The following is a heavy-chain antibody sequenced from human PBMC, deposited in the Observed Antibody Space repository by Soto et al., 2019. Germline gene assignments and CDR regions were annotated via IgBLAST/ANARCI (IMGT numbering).Heavy chain of an antibody. V-gene: IGHV3-53*01. J-gene: IGHJ3*02. CDR1: GFSVSGHY. CDR3: AREVQLPRAFDI. CDR2: IYSGGST. Sequence: GGSLCLSCAAYGFSVSGHYLSWVRQAPGKWLEWVSVIYSGGSTYYANSVKGRFTISRDNSKNTLYLQMNSLRAEDTAVNYCAREVQLPRAFDIWGQGTMVTVSS. D-gene: IGHD2-2*01.